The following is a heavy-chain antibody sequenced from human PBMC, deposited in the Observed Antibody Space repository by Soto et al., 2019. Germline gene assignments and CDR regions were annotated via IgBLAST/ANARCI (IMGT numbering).Heavy chain of an antibody. Sequence: EVQLLESGGGSVQPGGSLRLSCAVSGFTFSSCTMNWVRQAPGKGLEWVSSISPSSGHIYYADSVKGRFTISRDNAKNSLFLQMNSLRGEDTAVYYCSGCSGGACHKNYGMDVWGQGTTVTVSS. CDR3: SGCSGGACHKNYGMDV. D-gene: IGHD2-15*01. V-gene: IGHV3-21*06. CDR1: GFTFSSCT. CDR2: ISPSSGHI. J-gene: IGHJ6*02.